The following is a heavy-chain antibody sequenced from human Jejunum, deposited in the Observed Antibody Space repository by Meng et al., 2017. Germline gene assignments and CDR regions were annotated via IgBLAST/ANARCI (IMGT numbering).Heavy chain of an antibody. CDR3: AWWYNSKLDP. D-gene: IGHD2-15*01. CDR2: LYASGPT. CDR1: GASVRSYY. V-gene: IGHV4-4*07. J-gene: IGHJ5*02. Sequence: SETLSLTCTVAGASVRSYYWSWIRQPAGKGLEWSGRLYASGPTKYNPSLKSRVTMSLDMSTNHFSLKLNAVTAADTAVYYCAWWYNSKLDPWGPGILVTVSS.